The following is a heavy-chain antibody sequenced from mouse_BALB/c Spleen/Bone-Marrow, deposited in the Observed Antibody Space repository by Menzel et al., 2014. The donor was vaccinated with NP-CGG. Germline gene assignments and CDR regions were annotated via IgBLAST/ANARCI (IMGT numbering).Heavy chain of an antibody. D-gene: IGHD2-4*01. CDR3: ARHTYYDQTEVSFVY. J-gene: IGHJ3*01. V-gene: IGHV5-9-2*01. CDR2: ISGGGGYT. CDR1: GFTFSNYG. Sequence: EVKLVESGGGLVKSGGSLKLSCAASGFTFSNYGMSWVRQTPEKRLEWVATISGGGGYTFYSDSVKGRFTISRDNAKNNRYVQLNSLRSEDTAVSYCARHTYYDQTEVSFVYWGQGTLVTVSA.